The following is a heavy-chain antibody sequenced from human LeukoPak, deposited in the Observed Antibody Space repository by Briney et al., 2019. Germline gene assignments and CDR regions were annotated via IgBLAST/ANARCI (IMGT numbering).Heavy chain of an antibody. CDR1: GFTFSSYG. J-gene: IGHJ5*02. Sequence: PGGSLRLSCAASGFTFSSYGMSWVRQAPGKGLEWVSAISGSGGSTYYADSVKGRFTISRDNSKNTLYLQMNSLRAEDTAVYYCAKVRSFPNYYDSSGYYGWFDPWGQGTLVTVSS. D-gene: IGHD3-22*01. CDR2: ISGSGGST. CDR3: AKVRSFPNYYDSSGYYGWFDP. V-gene: IGHV3-23*01.